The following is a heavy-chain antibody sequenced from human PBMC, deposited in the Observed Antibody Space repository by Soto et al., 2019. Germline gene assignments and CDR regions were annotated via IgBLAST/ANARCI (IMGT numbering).Heavy chain of an antibody. CDR2: IKQDGSEK. J-gene: IGHJ6*02. Sequence: GGSLRLSCAASGFTFSSYWMSWVRQAPGKGLEWVANIKQDGSEKYYVDSVKGRFTISRDNAKNSLYLQMNSLRAEDTAVYYCARDPVRYFDWLPVYGMDVWGQGTTVTVSS. V-gene: IGHV3-7*05. CDR3: ARDPVRYFDWLPVYGMDV. CDR1: GFTFSSYW. D-gene: IGHD3-9*01.